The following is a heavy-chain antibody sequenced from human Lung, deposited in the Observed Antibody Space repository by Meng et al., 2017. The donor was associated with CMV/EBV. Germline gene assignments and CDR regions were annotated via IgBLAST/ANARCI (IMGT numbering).Heavy chain of an antibody. Sequence: ASVKVSCKASGYTFTGYYIHWVRQAPGQGLVWMGWINPDRGGTDYPQKFQGRVTMTRDTSISTAYMELTRLTSDDTAVYYCAKAAYSSFARGGYYFDNWGHGTXVTVSS. V-gene: IGHV1-2*02. CDR2: INPDRGGT. CDR1: GYTFTGYY. CDR3: AKAAYSSFARGGYYFDN. J-gene: IGHJ4*01. D-gene: IGHD6-6*01.